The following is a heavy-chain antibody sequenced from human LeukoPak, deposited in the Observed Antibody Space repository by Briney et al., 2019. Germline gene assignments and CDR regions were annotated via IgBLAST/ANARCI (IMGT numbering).Heavy chain of an antibody. CDR2: ISYDGSNK. CDR3: ANAFESTVTTGGGGHY. Sequence: GFTXXXXGMHWVRXAPGKGLEWVAVISYDGSNKYYADSVKGRFTISRDNSKNTLYLQMNSLRAEDTAVYYCANAFESTVTTGGGGHYWGQGTLVTVSS. D-gene: IGHD4-17*01. V-gene: IGHV3-30*18. J-gene: IGHJ4*02. CDR1: GFTXXXXG.